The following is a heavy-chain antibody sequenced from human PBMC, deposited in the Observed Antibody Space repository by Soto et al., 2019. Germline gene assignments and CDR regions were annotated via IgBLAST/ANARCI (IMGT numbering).Heavy chain of an antibody. CDR1: GGSISRSGYF. V-gene: IGHV4-31*03. J-gene: IGHJ4*02. Sequence: QVQLQESGPGLVKPSQTLSLTCTVSGGSISRSGYFWSWIRQHPGKGLEWIGYIYDSGSTYDNPSLKSRVSLSVDTSKNQFSLNLTSVTAADTAMYYCARSSRSYFDYWGQGTLVTVSS. CDR2: IYDSGST. CDR3: ARSSRSYFDY.